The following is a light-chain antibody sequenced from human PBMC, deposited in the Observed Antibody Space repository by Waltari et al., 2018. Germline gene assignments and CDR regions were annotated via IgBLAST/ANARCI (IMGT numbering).Light chain of an antibody. CDR1: ALSKEY. CDR2: KGR. V-gene: IGLV3-25*03. J-gene: IGLJ3*02. CDR3: QSGDGSSSYVA. Sequence: YELTQPPSVSVSPGQTASITCSGDALSKEYGHWYQQKPGQAPVMVIYKGRGRPSVIPERFSGSSSGTTVTLTISGVQAEDEADYYCQSGDGSSSYVAFGGGTKLTVL.